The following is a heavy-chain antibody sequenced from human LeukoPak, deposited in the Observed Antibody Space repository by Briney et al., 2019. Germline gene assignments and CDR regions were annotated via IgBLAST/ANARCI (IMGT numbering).Heavy chain of an antibody. CDR3: ARRNAMDV. Sequence: GGSLRLSCAASGFTFSTYWMHWVRQAPGKGLEWVARIKIGGSSTNYAGPVKGRFTISRDDAKSSLYLQMNSLRAEDTAVYYCARRNAMDVWGQGTTVIVFS. V-gene: IGHV3-74*01. CDR1: GFTFSTYW. J-gene: IGHJ6*02. CDR2: IKIGGSST.